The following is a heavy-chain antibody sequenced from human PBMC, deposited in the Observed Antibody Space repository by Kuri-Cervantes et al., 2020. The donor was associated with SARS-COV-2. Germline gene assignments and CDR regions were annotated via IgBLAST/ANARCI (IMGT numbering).Heavy chain of an antibody. CDR2: IYSGGST. J-gene: IGHJ6*02. CDR3: AGARLSNYYYYYGMDV. Sequence: GESLKISCAASGFTVSSNYMSWVRQAPGKGLEWVSVIYSGGSTYYADSVKGRFTISRDNSKNTLYLQMNSLRAEDTAVYYCAGARLSNYYYYYGMDVWGQGTTVTVSS. V-gene: IGHV3-53*01. CDR1: GFTVSSNY.